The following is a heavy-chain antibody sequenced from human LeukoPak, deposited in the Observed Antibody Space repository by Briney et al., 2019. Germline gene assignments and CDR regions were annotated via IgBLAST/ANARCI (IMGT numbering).Heavy chain of an antibody. V-gene: IGHV3-7*01. D-gene: IGHD2-21*02. J-gene: IGHJ1*01. CDR1: GVTLSTYA. CDR3: TSWGDTTAEYFQR. CDR2: INPDGRDT. Sequence: GGSLRLSCAASGVTLSTYAVSWARQAPGKGLEWVAHINPDGRDTYYVDSVKGRFTISRDNAQNSMYLQMNSLRVEDTAVYYCTSWGDTTAEYFQRWGQGTLVTVSS.